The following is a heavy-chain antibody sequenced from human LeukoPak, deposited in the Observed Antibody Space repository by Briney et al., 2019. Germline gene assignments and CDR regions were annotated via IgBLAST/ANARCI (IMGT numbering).Heavy chain of an antibody. CDR3: ARHTYYYDSSGYYSSSSYFDY. V-gene: IGHV5-51*01. Sequence: GESLKISCKGSGYSFTSYWIGWVRQMPGKGLEWMGVIYPGDSDTRYSPSFQGQVTISADKSISTAYLQWSSLKASDTAMYYCARHTYYYDSSGYYSSSSYFDYWGQGTLVTVSS. CDR2: IYPGDSDT. CDR1: GYSFTSYW. D-gene: IGHD3-22*01. J-gene: IGHJ4*02.